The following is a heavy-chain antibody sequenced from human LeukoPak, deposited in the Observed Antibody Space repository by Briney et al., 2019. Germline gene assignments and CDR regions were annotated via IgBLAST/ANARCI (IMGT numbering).Heavy chain of an antibody. CDR1: GYTFTSYG. Sequence: ASVKVSCKASGYTFTSYGISWVRQAPGQGLEWMGWISAYNGNTNYAQKLQGRVTMTTDTSTSTAHMELRSLRSDDTAVYYCAREGDKQWLSQMADYWGQGTLVTVPS. V-gene: IGHV1-18*01. CDR3: AREGDKQWLSQMADY. D-gene: IGHD6-19*01. J-gene: IGHJ4*02. CDR2: ISAYNGNT.